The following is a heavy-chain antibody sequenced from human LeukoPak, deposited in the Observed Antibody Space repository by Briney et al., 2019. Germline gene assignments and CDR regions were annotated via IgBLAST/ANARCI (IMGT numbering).Heavy chain of an antibody. V-gene: IGHV3-21*06. CDR2: ISTSSSYI. Sequence: PGGSLRLSCAASGFTFSSYTMNWVRQAPGKGLEWVSSISTSSSYIYYADSVKGRFTISRDNAKNSLYLQMNSLRAEDTAVYYCARKGGYYYDMDVWGQGTTVTVSS. CDR1: GFTFSSYT. CDR3: ARKGGYYYDMDV. D-gene: IGHD1-26*01. J-gene: IGHJ6*02.